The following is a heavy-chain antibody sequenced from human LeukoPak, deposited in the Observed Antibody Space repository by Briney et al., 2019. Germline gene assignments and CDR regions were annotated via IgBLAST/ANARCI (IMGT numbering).Heavy chain of an antibody. J-gene: IGHJ6*02. CDR2: INPNSGGT. Sequence: ASVKVSCKASGYTFTSYAMHWVRQAPGQGLEWMGWINPNSGGTNYAQKFQGWVTMTRDTSISTAYMELSRLRSDDTAVYYCARELISSGYSGYGMDVWGQGTTVTVSS. V-gene: IGHV1-2*04. D-gene: IGHD3-22*01. CDR3: ARELISSGYSGYGMDV. CDR1: GYTFTSYA.